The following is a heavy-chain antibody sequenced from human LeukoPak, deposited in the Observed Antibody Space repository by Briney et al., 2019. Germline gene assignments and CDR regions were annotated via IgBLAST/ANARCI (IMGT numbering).Heavy chain of an antibody. D-gene: IGHD1-1*01. V-gene: IGHV1-18*01. J-gene: IGHJ4*02. CDR3: ARDPQGPNWNEPYYFDY. CDR1: GYTFTSYG. CDR2: ISAYNGNT. Sequence: ASVKVSCKASGYTFTSYGISWVRQAPGQGLEWMGWISAYNGNTNYAQKLQGRVTMTTDTSTSTAYMELRSLRSDDTAVYYCARDPQGPNWNEPYYFDYWGQGTLVTVSS.